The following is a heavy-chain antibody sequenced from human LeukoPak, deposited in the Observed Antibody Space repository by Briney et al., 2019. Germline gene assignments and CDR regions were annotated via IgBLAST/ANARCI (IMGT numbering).Heavy chain of an antibody. D-gene: IGHD6-19*01. Sequence: SVKVSCKASGGTFSSYAISWVRQAPGQGLEWMGGIIPIFGTANYAQKFQGRVTITADESTSTAYMELSSLRSEDTAVYYCAREAMGGWYGQKPVNDAFDIWGQGTMVTVSS. J-gene: IGHJ3*02. V-gene: IGHV1-69*13. CDR2: IIPIFGTA. CDR3: AREAMGGWYGQKPVNDAFDI. CDR1: GGTFSSYA.